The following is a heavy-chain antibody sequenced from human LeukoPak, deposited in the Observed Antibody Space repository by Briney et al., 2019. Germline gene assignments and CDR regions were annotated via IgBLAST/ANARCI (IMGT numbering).Heavy chain of an antibody. D-gene: IGHD6-13*01. CDR1: GGTFISYA. J-gene: IGHJ5*02. CDR3: AREDRQQRNWFDP. Sequence: SVKVSCKASGGTFISYAISWVRQAPGQGLEWMGRIIPMLGTANYPQKFQGRVTISADKSASTAYMELSSLRSEDTAVYYCAREDRQQRNWFDPWGQGTLVTVSS. CDR2: IIPMLGTA. V-gene: IGHV1-69*04.